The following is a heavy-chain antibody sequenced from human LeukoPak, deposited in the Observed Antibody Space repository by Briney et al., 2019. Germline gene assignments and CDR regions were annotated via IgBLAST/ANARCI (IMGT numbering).Heavy chain of an antibody. Sequence: GGSLRLSCAASGFTFSSYAMSWVRQAPGKGLELVSAISGSGGSTYYADSVKGRFTISRDNSKNTLYLQMNSLRAEDTAVYYCAKVDWNSGSYFGAFDIWGQGTMVTVSS. CDR1: GFTFSSYA. J-gene: IGHJ3*02. CDR2: ISGSGGST. D-gene: IGHD1-26*01. V-gene: IGHV3-23*01. CDR3: AKVDWNSGSYFGAFDI.